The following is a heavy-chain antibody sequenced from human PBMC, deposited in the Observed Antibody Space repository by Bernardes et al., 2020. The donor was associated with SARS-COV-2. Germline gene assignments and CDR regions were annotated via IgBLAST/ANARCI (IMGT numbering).Heavy chain of an antibody. V-gene: IGHV4-61*02. J-gene: IGHJ4*02. D-gene: IGHD6-19*01. CDR1: GGSISSGSYY. CDR3: ASDSSGWYYFDY. Sequence: SETLSLTCTVSGGSISSGSYYWSWIRQPAGKGLEWIGRIYTGGSTNYNPSLKSRLTISVDTSKNQFSLKLSSVTAADTAVYYCASDSSGWYYFDYWGQGTLVTVSS. CDR2: IYTGGST.